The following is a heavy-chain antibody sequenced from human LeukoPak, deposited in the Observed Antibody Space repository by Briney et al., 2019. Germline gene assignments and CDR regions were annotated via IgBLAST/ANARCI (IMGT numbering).Heavy chain of an antibody. J-gene: IGHJ4*02. CDR2: IWHDGSRT. Sequence: PGGSLRLSCAASGFTFSDHGMHWVRQAPGKGLEWVAVIWHDGSRTYYADSVRGRFTISRDNSKNTLYLQMNSLRAEDTAVYYCARVSRHCTNGVCYTPDYWGQGTLVTVSS. CDR1: GFTFSDHG. V-gene: IGHV3-33*01. D-gene: IGHD2-8*01. CDR3: ARVSRHCTNGVCYTPDY.